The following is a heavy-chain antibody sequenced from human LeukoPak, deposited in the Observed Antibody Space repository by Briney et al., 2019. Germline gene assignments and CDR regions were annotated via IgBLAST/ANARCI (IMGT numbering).Heavy chain of an antibody. CDR3: ARPSQYGSGTDYYFDS. CDR2: IRTKANNYAT. D-gene: IGHD3-10*01. Sequence: PGRSLRLSCAASGFTFSDYGMHWVRQASGKGLEWVGHIRTKANNYATIYAASVKGRFTISRDDSKNTAYLQMNSLKTEDTAVYYCARPSQYGSGTDYYFDSWGQGTLVTVSS. CDR1: GFTFSDYG. V-gene: IGHV3-73*01. J-gene: IGHJ4*02.